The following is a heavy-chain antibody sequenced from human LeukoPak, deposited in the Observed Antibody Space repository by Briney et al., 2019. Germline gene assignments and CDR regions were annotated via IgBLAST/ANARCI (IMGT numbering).Heavy chain of an antibody. D-gene: IGHD2-2*01. CDR1: GGSIISYY. V-gene: IGHV4-59*08. CDR3: ARHSSSTTYYYYMDV. Sequence: SETLSLTCTVSGGSIISYYWSWIRQPPGKGLEWIGYIYYSGSTSYNPSLESRVTISVDTSKSQFSLKLSSVTAADTAVYYCARHSSSTTYYYYMDVWGKGTTVTVSS. CDR2: IYYSGST. J-gene: IGHJ6*03.